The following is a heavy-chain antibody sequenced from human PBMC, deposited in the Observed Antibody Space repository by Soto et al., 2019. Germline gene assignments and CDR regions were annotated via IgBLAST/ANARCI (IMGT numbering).Heavy chain of an antibody. CDR1: GGSLKNYF. D-gene: IGHD1-26*01. Sequence: SETLSLTCTVSGGSLKNYFWNWVPQPPGGGLEWIGYIYYIGTTYYNPSLQSRVAMSVDTSKNQFSLNVTSVTAADTAIYYCARVGAARNWFDPWGPGTRVTVSS. CDR3: ARVGAARNWFDP. J-gene: IGHJ5*02. V-gene: IGHV4-59*01. CDR2: IYYIGTT.